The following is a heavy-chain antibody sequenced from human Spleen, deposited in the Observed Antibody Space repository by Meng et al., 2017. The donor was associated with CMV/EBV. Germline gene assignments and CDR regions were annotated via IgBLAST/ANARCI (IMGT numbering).Heavy chain of an antibody. V-gene: IGHV3-74*01. Sequence: EVQLVESGGGLVQPGGALRLSCAASGFTFSSYWMHWVRQAPGKGLVWVSRINSDGSSTSYADSVKGRFTISRDNAKNTLYLQMNSLRAEDTAVYYCARTYNWNYGFDYWGQGTLVTVAS. CDR3: ARTYNWNYGFDY. J-gene: IGHJ4*02. D-gene: IGHD1-7*01. CDR2: INSDGSST. CDR1: GFTFSSYW.